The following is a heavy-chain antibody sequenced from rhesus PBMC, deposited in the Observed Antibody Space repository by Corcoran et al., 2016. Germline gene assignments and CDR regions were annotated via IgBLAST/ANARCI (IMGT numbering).Heavy chain of an antibody. V-gene: IGHV4-76*01. Sequence: QVQLQESGPGVVKPSETLSLTCAVSGYSISSGYDWSWIRQPPGKGLEWIGYIYGSSGSTNYNPSLKHRVTISKDTSKNQFSLKLSAVTAADTAVYYCARDRYSWNREYYFDYWGQGVLVTVSS. CDR3: ARDRYSWNREYYFDY. CDR1: GYSISSGYD. CDR2: IYGSSGST. D-gene: IGHD1-1-1*01. J-gene: IGHJ4*01.